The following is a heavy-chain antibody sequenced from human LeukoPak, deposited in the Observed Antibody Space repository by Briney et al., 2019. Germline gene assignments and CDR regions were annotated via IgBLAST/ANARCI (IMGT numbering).Heavy chain of an antibody. CDR1: GFTVSSNY. CDR3: ARGPAAVHP. CDR2: VLHTGST. D-gene: IGHD6-13*01. Sequence: GSLRLSCAASGFTVSSNYMSWVRQAPGKGLEWIAEVLHTGSTNCNPSFKSRVTVSVDTSKNQFFLNLTSVTAADTAVYYCARGPAAVHPWGRGILVTVSS. J-gene: IGHJ5*02. V-gene: IGHV4-34*12.